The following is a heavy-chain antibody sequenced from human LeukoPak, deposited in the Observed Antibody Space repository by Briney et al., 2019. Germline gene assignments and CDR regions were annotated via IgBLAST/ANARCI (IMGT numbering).Heavy chain of an antibody. J-gene: IGHJ4*02. CDR3: ARDWATVTELDY. CDR2: IYYSGST. D-gene: IGHD4-17*01. CDR1: GGSISSSSYY. Sequence: SETLSLTCTVSGGSISSSSYYWGWIRQPPGKGLEWIGSIYYSGSTYYNPSLKSRVTISVDTSKNQFSLKMSSVAAADTAVYYCARDWATVTELDYWGQGTLVTVSS. V-gene: IGHV4-39*02.